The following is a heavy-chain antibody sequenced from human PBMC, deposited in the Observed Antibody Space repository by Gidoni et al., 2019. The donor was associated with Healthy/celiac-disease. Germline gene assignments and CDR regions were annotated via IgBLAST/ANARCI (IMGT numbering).Heavy chain of an antibody. CDR3: ARELLWFGDQWGFDI. CDR2: TRNKANSYTT. Sequence: GRTRNKANSYTTEYAASVKGRFTISRDDSKNSLYLQMHSLKTEDTAVYYCARELLWFGDQWGFDIWGQGTMVTVSS. V-gene: IGHV3-72*01. J-gene: IGHJ3*02. D-gene: IGHD3-10*01.